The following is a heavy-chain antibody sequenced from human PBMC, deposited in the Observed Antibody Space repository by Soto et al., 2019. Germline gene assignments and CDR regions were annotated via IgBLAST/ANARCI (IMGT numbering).Heavy chain of an antibody. CDR3: ARDYWSGDRYYYGMDV. J-gene: IGHJ6*02. CDR2: INPNSGGP. V-gene: IGHV1-2*02. D-gene: IGHD3-3*01. Sequence: ASVNVSCKSSGYTFTGYYIHWVRQAPGQRLEWMGYINPNSGGPNYAQKFQGRVTMTRDTSISTAYMELSRLRSDDTAVYFCARDYWSGDRYYYGMDVWGQGTTVTV. CDR1: GYTFTGYY.